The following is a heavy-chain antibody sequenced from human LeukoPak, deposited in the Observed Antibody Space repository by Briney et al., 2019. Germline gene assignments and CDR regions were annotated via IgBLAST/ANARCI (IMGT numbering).Heavy chain of an antibody. Sequence: GGSLRLSCAASGYTFSSYGMHWVRQAPGKGLEWVAVIWYDGSNKYYADSVKGRFTISRDNSKNTLYLQMNSLRAEDTAVYYCARDDVAVTGALDFWGQGTLVTVSS. CDR3: ARDDVAVTGALDF. D-gene: IGHD6-19*01. V-gene: IGHV3-33*01. CDR1: GYTFSSYG. CDR2: IWYDGSNK. J-gene: IGHJ4*02.